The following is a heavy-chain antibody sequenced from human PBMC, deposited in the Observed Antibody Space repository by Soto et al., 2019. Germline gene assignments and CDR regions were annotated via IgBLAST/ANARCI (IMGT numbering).Heavy chain of an antibody. D-gene: IGHD2-21*01. Sequence: QVQLQESGPGLVKPSETLSLTCTVPGGSVSIGTYYWSWIRQPPGKGLEWIGFIHYSGSTNYNPSLKSRVTMSVDTSKNPFSLKLTSVNAADTAVYSCTRGGDAYKNGHWGQGTLVTVSS. J-gene: IGHJ4*02. V-gene: IGHV4-61*01. CDR1: GGSVSIGTYY. CDR2: IHYSGST. CDR3: TRGGDAYKNGH.